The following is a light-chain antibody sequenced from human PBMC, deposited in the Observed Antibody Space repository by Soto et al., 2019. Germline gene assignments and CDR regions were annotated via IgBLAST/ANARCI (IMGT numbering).Light chain of an antibody. CDR2: DAS. Sequence: AIQLTQSPSSLSASVGDRVTITCRASQGISSALAWYQQKPGKAPKLLIYDASSLESGVPSRFSGSGSGTDFTLTISSLQPEDFATYYGQQLETFGGGTKVEIK. J-gene: IGKJ4*01. CDR3: QQLET. V-gene: IGKV1-13*02. CDR1: QGISSA.